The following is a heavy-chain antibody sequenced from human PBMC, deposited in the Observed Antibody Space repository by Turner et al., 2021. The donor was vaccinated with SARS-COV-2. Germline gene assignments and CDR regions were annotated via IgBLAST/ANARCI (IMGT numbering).Heavy chain of an antibody. CDR3: ARDPNAGYYYMDV. V-gene: IGHV3-33*01. J-gene: IGHJ6*03. CDR1: GFTFSSYG. D-gene: IGHD2-8*01. Sequence: QVQLVESGGGVVQPGRSIRLSGAASGFTFSSYGMHWVRQVPGKGLEWVAVIGYDGSNKYYADSVKGRFTISRDNSKNTLYLQMNSLRAEDTAVYYCARDPNAGYYYMDVWGKGTTVTVSS. CDR2: IGYDGSNK.